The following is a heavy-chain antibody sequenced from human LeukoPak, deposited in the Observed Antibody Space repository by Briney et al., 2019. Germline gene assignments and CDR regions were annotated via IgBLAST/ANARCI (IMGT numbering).Heavy chain of an antibody. V-gene: IGHV3-21*01. Sequence: GGSLRLSCEASGFTFSAYRMNWVRRAPAKGLEWVSSISSSSTYIYYVDSVQGRFTISRDNAKNSLYLQINSLRAEDTAVYYCARDSKLYCSSTSCYMDVWGKGTTVTVSS. CDR3: ARDSKLYCSSTSCYMDV. J-gene: IGHJ6*04. CDR1: GFTFSAYR. D-gene: IGHD2-2*01. CDR2: ISSSSTYI.